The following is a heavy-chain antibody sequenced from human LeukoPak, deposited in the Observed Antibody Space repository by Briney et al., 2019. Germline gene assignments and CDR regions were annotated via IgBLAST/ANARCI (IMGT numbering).Heavy chain of an antibody. CDR2: ISGSGGNT. CDR3: TKINAYHYDSSGYYFDY. D-gene: IGHD3-22*01. J-gene: IGHJ4*02. CDR1: GFTFSSYA. Sequence: GGSLRLSCAASGFTFSSYAMNWVRQAPGKGLEWVSGISGSGGNTYYADSAKGRFTISRDNSKSTLYLQMNSLRAEDTAVYYCTKINAYHYDSSGYYFDYWGQGTLVTVSS. V-gene: IGHV3-23*01.